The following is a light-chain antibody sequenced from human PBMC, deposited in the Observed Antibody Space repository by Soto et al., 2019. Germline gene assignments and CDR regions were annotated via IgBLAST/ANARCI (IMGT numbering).Light chain of an antibody. Sequence: MTQTPLSLPVTLGQPASISCRSNQSLVHSDGIAYFSWYQLKPGKPPRLLIYAASSLQSGVPSRFSGSGSGTDFTLTISSLQPEDFATYSCQQSYNSPQTFGQGTKVDIK. CDR2: AAS. CDR1: QSLVHSDGIAY. V-gene: IGKV1-39*01. CDR3: QQSYNSPQT. J-gene: IGKJ1*01.